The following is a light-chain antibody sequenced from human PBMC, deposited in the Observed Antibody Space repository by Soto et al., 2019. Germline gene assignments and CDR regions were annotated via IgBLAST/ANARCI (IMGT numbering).Light chain of an antibody. CDR2: DTP. Sequence: EIVMTQSPATLSVYPGERVTLSCRASQSVGSNLAWYQQEPGQAPRLLIYDTPTRATGLPARFSASGSGTEFTLTIRSLQSEDFAIYYCQQYSHWPPETFGQGTKVDIK. CDR1: QSVGSN. V-gene: IGKV3-15*01. CDR3: QQYSHWPPET. J-gene: IGKJ1*01.